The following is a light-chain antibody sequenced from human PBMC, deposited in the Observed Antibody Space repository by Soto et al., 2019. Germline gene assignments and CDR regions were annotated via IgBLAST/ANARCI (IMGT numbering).Light chain of an antibody. CDR1: QSVSSN. J-gene: IGKJ4*01. CDR2: GTY. V-gene: IGKV3D-15*01. Sequence: EIVMTQSPATLSVSPGERATLSCRASQSVSSNLTWYQQKPGQAPRLLIYGTYLRATGIPARFSGSAAATEFSPTISSLQSEDFAVYYWQQYNNWPQLTFGGGTKVEIK. CDR3: QQYNNWPQLT.